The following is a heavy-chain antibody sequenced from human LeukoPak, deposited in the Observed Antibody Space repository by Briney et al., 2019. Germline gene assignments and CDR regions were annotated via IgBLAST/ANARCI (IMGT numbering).Heavy chain of an antibody. J-gene: IGHJ4*02. Sequence: GGSLRLSCAVSGLTFSTYSMTWVRQGPGKGLEWVSSIYNSGAKIFYADSVKGRFTISRDNSKNMLYLQMNSLRVEDTAVYYCAKDVSPDSGWDLDYWGQGTLVTVSS. CDR1: GLTFSTYS. CDR3: AKDVSPDSGWDLDY. CDR2: IYNSGAKI. V-gene: IGHV3-23*01. D-gene: IGHD6-19*01.